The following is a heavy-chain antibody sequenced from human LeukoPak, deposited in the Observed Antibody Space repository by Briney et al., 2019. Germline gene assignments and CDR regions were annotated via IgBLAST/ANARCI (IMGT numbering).Heavy chain of an antibody. Sequence: ASVKVSCKASGYTFTGYYMHWVRKAPGQGLEWMGWINPNSGGTNYAQKFQGRVTMTRDTSISTAYMELSRLRSDDTAVYYCARETTPQDIVVVPAVRVVAATIGYWGQGTLVTVSS. CDR3: ARETTPQDIVVVPAVRVVAATIGY. CDR1: GYTFTGYY. D-gene: IGHD2-2*01. CDR2: INPNSGGT. V-gene: IGHV1-2*02. J-gene: IGHJ4*02.